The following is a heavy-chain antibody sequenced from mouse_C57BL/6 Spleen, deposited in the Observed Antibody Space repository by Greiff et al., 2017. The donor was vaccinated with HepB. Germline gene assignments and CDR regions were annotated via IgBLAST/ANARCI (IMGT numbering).Heavy chain of an antibody. Sequence: VQRVESGPGLVQPSQSLSITCTVSGFSLTSYGVHWVRQSPGKGLEWLGVIWSGGSTDYNAAFISRLSISKDNSKSQVFFKMNSLQADDTAIYYCARLTGDYAMDYWGQGTSVTVSS. V-gene: IGHV2-2*01. CDR1: GFSLTSYG. CDR2: IWSGGST. J-gene: IGHJ4*01. D-gene: IGHD4-1*01. CDR3: ARLTGDYAMDY.